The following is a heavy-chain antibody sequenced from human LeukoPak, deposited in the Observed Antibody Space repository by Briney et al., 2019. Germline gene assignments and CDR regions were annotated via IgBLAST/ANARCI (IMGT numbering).Heavy chain of an antibody. Sequence: SVKVSCKASGGTFNTYTITWVRQAPGQGLEWMGGIIPHFGTANFAQRFQGRVTLTTDESTSTAYMELSSLISEDTAFYYCARVDRYHFYLDVWGKGTTVTVSS. CDR1: GGTFNTYT. CDR3: ARVDRYHFYLDV. V-gene: IGHV1-69*05. CDR2: IIPHFGTA. J-gene: IGHJ6*03.